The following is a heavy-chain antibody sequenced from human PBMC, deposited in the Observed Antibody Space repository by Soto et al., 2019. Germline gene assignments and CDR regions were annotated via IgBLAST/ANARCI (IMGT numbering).Heavy chain of an antibody. V-gene: IGHV4-30-2*01. CDR3: ARAHYGDYGYGMDV. CDR1: GGSISSGGYS. Sequence: QLQLQESGSGLVKPSQTLSLTCAVSGGSISSGGYSWSWIRQPPGKGLEWIGYIYHSGTPYYNPPIKSRLPIXAXRXKNQSSRKLSSVTAADTAVYYCARAHYGDYGYGMDVWGQGTTVTVSS. J-gene: IGHJ6*02. CDR2: IYHSGTP. D-gene: IGHD4-17*01.